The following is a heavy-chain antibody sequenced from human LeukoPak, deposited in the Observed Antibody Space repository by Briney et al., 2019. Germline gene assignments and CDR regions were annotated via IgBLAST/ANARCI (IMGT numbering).Heavy chain of an antibody. D-gene: IGHD2-2*01. Sequence: ASVKVSCTASGGTFSSYAISWVRQAPGQGLEWMGGIIPIFGTANYAQKFQGRVTITADESTSTAYMELSSLRSEDTAVYYCARVRSLVPAAYHMDVWGKGATVTVSS. V-gene: IGHV1-69*13. CDR1: GGTFSSYA. CDR2: IIPIFGTA. CDR3: ARVRSLVPAAYHMDV. J-gene: IGHJ6*03.